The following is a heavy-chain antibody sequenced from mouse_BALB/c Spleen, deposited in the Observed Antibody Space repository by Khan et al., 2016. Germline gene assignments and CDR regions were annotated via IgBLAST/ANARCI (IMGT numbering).Heavy chain of an antibody. CDR3: ARTQYDYDGVFDY. V-gene: IGHV3-2*02. CDR2: ISYSGST. J-gene: IGHJ2*01. D-gene: IGHD2-4*01. CDR1: GYSITSDYA. Sequence: LQESGPGLVKPSQSLSLTCTVTGYSITSDYAWNWIRQFPGNKLEWMGYISYSGSTSYNPSLKSRISITRGTSKNQFFLQLNSVTTEDTATYYCARTQYDYDGVFDYWGQGTTLTVSS.